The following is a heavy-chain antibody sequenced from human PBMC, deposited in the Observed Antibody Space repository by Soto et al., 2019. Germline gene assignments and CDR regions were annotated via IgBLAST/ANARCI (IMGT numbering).Heavy chain of an antibody. CDR3: ARDRAVEMATIGVFDP. Sequence: ASVKVSCKASGYTFTSYAMHWVRQAPGQRLEWMGWINAGNGNTKYSQKFQGRVTITRDTSASTAYMELSSLRSEDTAVYYCARDRAVEMATIGVFDPWGQGTLVTAPQ. V-gene: IGHV1-3*01. CDR2: INAGNGNT. D-gene: IGHD5-12*01. CDR1: GYTFTSYA. J-gene: IGHJ5*02.